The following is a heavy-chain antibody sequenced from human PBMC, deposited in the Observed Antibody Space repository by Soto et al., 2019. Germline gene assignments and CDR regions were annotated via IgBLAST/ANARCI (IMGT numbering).Heavy chain of an antibody. CDR3: ARVGAPLGYYYYGMDV. V-gene: IGHV3-33*01. CDR1: GFTFSSYG. CDR2: IWYDGSNK. Sequence: GGSLRLSCAASGFTFSSYGMHWVRQAPGKGLEWVAVIWYDGSNKYYADSVKGRFTISRDNSKNTLYLQMNSLRAEDTAVYYCARVGAPLGYYYYGMDVWGQGTTVTVSS. J-gene: IGHJ6*02.